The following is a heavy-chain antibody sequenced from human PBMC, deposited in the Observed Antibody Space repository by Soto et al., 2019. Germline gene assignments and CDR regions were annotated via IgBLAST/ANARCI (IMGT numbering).Heavy chain of an antibody. D-gene: IGHD2-21*02. CDR3: ARHPSDFWYDP. CDR1: GGSIRSSSYF. J-gene: IGHJ5*02. CDR2: IYYSGST. Sequence: SETLSLTCSVSGGSIRSSSYFWGWIRQPPGKGLEWIGSIYYSGSTYYNPSLKSRVTVSVDTSKNQFSLKLSSETAAGTAVYYCARHPSDFWYDPWGQGTLVTVSS. V-gene: IGHV4-39*01.